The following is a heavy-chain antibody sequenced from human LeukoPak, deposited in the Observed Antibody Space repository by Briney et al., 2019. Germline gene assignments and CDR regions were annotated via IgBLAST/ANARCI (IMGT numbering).Heavy chain of an antibody. CDR2: ISGSGGST. J-gene: IGHJ4*02. CDR3: AKDRQWLVRRGNSFDY. D-gene: IGHD6-19*01. CDR1: GFTFNSYA. Sequence: PGGSLRLSCAASGFTFNSYAMNWVRQAPGKGLECISGSGGSTYYADSVKGRFTNSRDNSKNTLYLQMNSLRTEDTAVYYCAKDRQWLVRRGNSFDYWGQGTLVTVSS. V-gene: IGHV3-23*01.